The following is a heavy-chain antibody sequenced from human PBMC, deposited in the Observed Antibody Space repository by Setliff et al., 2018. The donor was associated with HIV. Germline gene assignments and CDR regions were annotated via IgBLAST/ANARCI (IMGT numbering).Heavy chain of an antibody. CDR2: IIPASGTA. V-gene: IGHV1-69*06. J-gene: IGHJ4*02. CDR1: GDTFSRYG. D-gene: IGHD1-26*01. Sequence: SVKVSCKASGDTFSRYGITWVRQAPGQGLDWMGGIIPASGTANYAQKFQGRVTMTEDTSTDTAYMELSSLRSEDTAVYYCATDLSGSYWYYFDYWGQGTLVTVSS. CDR3: ATDLSGSYWYYFDY.